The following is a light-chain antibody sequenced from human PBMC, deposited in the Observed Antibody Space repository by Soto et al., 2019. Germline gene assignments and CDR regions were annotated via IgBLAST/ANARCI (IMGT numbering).Light chain of an antibody. J-gene: IGKJ1*01. CDR2: RAS. Sequence: DIQMTQSPSTLSASVGDRVTITCRASQSISNWLAWYQQKPGKAPTLLIYRASNLEGGVPSRFSGSGSGTEFTLTISSLQPDDFATYYCQQYDSYSWEFGQGTKVEIK. CDR3: QQYDSYSWE. CDR1: QSISNW. V-gene: IGKV1-5*03.